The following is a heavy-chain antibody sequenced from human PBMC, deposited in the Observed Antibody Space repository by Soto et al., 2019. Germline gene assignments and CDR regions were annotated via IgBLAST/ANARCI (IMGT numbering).Heavy chain of an antibody. CDR3: GRAAGRSYYYYYYMDV. D-gene: IGHD3-16*02. CDR2: IYSGGTT. V-gene: IGHV3-66*01. J-gene: IGHJ6*03. CDR1: GFTVNNNY. Sequence: GGSLRLSCAASGFTVNNNYMSWVRQAPGMGLEWVSLIYSGGTTYYADSVKCRFIISRDNSKKILYLQMNSLRAEDTAVYFCGRAAGRSYYYYYYMDVWGKGTTVTVSS.